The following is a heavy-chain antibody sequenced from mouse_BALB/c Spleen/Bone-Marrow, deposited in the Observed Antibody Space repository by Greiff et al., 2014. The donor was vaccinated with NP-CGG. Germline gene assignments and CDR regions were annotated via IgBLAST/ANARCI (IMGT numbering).Heavy chain of an antibody. J-gene: IGHJ2*01. D-gene: IGHD1-1*01. CDR3: ARHYYGSSYFDY. V-gene: IGHV14-3*02. CDR2: IDPANGNT. CDR1: GFNIKDTY. Sequence: EVQLQQSGAELVKPGASVKLSCTASGFNIKDTYMHWVKQRPEQGLEWIGRIDPANGNTKYDPKFQGKATITADTSSNTAYLQLSSPTSGDTAVYYCARHYYGSSYFDYWGQGTTLTVSS.